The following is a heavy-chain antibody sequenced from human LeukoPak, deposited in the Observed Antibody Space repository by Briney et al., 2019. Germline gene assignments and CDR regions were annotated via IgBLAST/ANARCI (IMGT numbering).Heavy chain of an antibody. Sequence: GESLKISCQCSGYSFSSYGIGWVRPMPGKGLEWMGIIYPGDSDTRYSPSFQGQVTISADNFISTAYLQWSSLKASNTAMYYCARGGIVGSAFDYWGQGTLVTVSS. CDR1: GYSFSSYG. J-gene: IGHJ4*02. V-gene: IGHV5-51*01. CDR2: IYPGDSDT. CDR3: ARGGIVGSAFDY. D-gene: IGHD1-26*01.